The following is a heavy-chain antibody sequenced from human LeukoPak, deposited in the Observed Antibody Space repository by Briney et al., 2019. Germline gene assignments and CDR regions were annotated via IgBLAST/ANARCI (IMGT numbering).Heavy chain of an antibody. V-gene: IGHV3-23*01. CDR1: GFTFSNTA. J-gene: IGHJ5*02. D-gene: IGHD3-3*01. Sequence: PGASLRLSCAASGFTFSNTAMNWVRQAPGKGLEWVSTISSSAVTTYYADSVKGRFTISRDNSKNTLYLQMNSLRAEDTALYYCAKKTGSGYYPDWFDPWGQGTLVTVSS. CDR3: AKKTGSGYYPDWFDP. CDR2: ISSSAVTT.